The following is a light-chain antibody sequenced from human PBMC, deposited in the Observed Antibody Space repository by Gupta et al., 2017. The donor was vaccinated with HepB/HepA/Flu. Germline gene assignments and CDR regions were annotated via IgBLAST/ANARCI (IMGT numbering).Light chain of an antibody. J-gene: IGKJ4*01. Sequence: LLTQSPTTLSVSPGGRATLSCRASENIETSLAWYHQRPGQAPRLLLYDVSIRAIGVPARFSGRGSGTDFTLIIDTLQPEDLGLYFCQHRLSGPLTFVGGTKVGI. CDR2: DVS. CDR1: ENIETS. CDR3: QHRLSGPLT. V-gene: IGKV3-11*01.